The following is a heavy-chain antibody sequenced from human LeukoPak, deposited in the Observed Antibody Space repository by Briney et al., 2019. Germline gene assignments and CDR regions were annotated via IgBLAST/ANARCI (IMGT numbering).Heavy chain of an antibody. Sequence: GSLRLSCLASGFPFSNYWMNWVRQAPGKGLEWVANIRQDESEKYYVDSVKGRFTISRDNAKNSLYLQMNSLRAEDTAIYYCARDGSRGYSYGYSDYWGQGILVTVAS. CDR2: IRQDESEK. CDR1: GFPFSNYW. V-gene: IGHV3-7*01. CDR3: ARDGSRGYSYGYSDY. D-gene: IGHD5-18*01. J-gene: IGHJ4*02.